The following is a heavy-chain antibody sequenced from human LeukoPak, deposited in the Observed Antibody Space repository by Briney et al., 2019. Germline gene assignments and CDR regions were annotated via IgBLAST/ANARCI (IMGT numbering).Heavy chain of an antibody. J-gene: IGHJ6*02. D-gene: IGHD3-10*01. Sequence: SETLSLTCAVSGGSISSSNWWSWVRQPPGKGLEWIGEIYHSGSTNYNPSLKSRVTISVDKSKNQFSLKLSSVTAADTAVYYCARDLKLTLKPEQGGTRGGGYYGMDVWGQGTTVTVSS. CDR1: GGSISSSNW. CDR2: IYHSGST. CDR3: ARDLKLTLKPEQGGTRGGGYYGMDV. V-gene: IGHV4-4*02.